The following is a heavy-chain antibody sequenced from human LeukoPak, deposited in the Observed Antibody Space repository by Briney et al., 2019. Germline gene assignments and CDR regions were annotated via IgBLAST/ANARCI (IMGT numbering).Heavy chain of an antibody. CDR2: ISGSGGST. V-gene: IGHV3-23*01. J-gene: IGHJ4*02. CDR3: AERGVPAAIGPLDY. D-gene: IGHD2-2*02. CDR1: GFTFSSYA. Sequence: PGGSLRLSCAASGFTFSSYAMSWVRQAPGKGLEWVSAISGSGGSTYYADSVKGRFTISRDNSKNTLYRQMNSLRAEDTAVYYWAERGVPAAIGPLDYWGQGTLVTVSS.